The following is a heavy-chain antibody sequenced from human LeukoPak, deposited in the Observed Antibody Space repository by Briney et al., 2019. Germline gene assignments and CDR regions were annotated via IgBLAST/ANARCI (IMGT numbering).Heavy chain of an antibody. CDR2: ISYDGSDK. V-gene: IGHV3-30*03. J-gene: IGHJ6*03. CDR1: GFTFSNFG. CDR3: ARENFVVEPYYYYYMDV. D-gene: IGHD2-21*01. Sequence: QSGGSLRLSCAASGFTFSNFGMHWVRQAPGKGLEWVAVISYDGSDKFYADSVKGRFTISRDNAKNSLYLQMNSLRAEDTAVYYCARENFVVEPYYYYYMDVWGKGTTVTVSS.